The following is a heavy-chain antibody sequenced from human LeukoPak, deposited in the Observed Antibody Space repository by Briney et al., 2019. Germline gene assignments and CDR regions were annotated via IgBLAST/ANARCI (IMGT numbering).Heavy chain of an antibody. CDR1: GGSISSGSYY. CDR3: ATEVAGY. CDR2: IYTSGST. V-gene: IGHV4-61*02. J-gene: IGHJ4*02. Sequence: SETLSLTCTVSGGSISSGSYYWSWIRQPAGKGLEWIGRIYTSGSTNYNPSLKSRVTISVDTSKNQFSLKLSSVTAADTAVYYCATEVAGYWGQETLVTVSS. D-gene: IGHD1-1*01.